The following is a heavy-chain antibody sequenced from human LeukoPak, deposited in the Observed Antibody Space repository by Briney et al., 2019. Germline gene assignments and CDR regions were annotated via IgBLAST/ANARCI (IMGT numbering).Heavy chain of an antibody. Sequence: ASVKVSCKPSGYTFTSYGISWVRQAPGQGLEWMGLIIPNSGGTTYQQKFQGRVTMTRDTSISTFYMELSSLRSDDTAVYYCSAEVKSCSNPNGGVYWGQGTQVTVSS. CDR1: GYTFTSYG. J-gene: IGHJ4*02. CDR3: SAEVKSCSNPNGGVY. V-gene: IGHV1-2*06. D-gene: IGHD2-2*01. CDR2: IIPNSGGT.